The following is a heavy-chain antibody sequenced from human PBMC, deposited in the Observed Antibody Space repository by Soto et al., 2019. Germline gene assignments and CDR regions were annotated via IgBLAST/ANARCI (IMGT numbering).Heavy chain of an antibody. J-gene: IGHJ5*02. V-gene: IGHV4-59*12. CDR1: GVSITAYF. CDR2: IYYSGST. CDR3: ARSKQAAATSGWFDP. D-gene: IGHD6-13*01. Sequence: NPSETLSLTCTVSGVSITAYFWNWIRQPPGKGLEWIGYIYYSGSTYYNPSLKSRVTISVDTSKNQFSLKLSSVTAADTAVYYCARSKQAAATSGWFDPWGQGTLVTVS.